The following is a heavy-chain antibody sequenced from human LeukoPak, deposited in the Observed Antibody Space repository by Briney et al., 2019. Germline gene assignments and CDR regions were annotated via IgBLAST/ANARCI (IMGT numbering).Heavy chain of an antibody. V-gene: IGHV3-23*01. CDR2: ISGSGGST. D-gene: IGHD6-6*01. J-gene: IGHJ4*02. CDR1: GFTFSSYA. Sequence: PGGSLRLSCAASGFTFSSYAMSWVRRAPGKGLEWVSAISGSGGSTYYADSVKGRFTISRDNPKNTLYLQMNSLRAEDTAVYYCAKHASSSSLHFDYWGQGTLVTVSS. CDR3: AKHASSSSLHFDY.